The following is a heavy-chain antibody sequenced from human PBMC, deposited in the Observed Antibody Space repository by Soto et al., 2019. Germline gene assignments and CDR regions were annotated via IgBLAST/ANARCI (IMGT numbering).Heavy chain of an antibody. CDR2: IWYDGSNK. CDR3: ARDSQDGSGSYLVSDY. D-gene: IGHD3-10*01. CDR1: GFTFSSYG. Sequence: GGSLRLSCAASGFTFSSYGMHWVRQAPGKGLEWVAVIWYDGSNKYYADSVKGRFTISRDNSKNTLYLQMNSLRAEDTAVYYCARDSQDGSGSYLVSDYWGQGTLVTVSS. J-gene: IGHJ4*02. V-gene: IGHV3-33*01.